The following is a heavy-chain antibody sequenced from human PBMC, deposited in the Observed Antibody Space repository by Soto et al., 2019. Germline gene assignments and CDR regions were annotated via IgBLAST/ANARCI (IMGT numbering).Heavy chain of an antibody. V-gene: IGHV4-4*02. J-gene: IGHJ4*02. CDR2: IFHDGTA. CDR3: ARIFDFWSGYYFSY. D-gene: IGHD3-3*01. CDR1: GVSISSGNW. Sequence: PSETLSLTCAVSGVSISSGNWWTWVRQSPQRGLEYIGEIFHDGTANYYPSFERRVAISVDTSKNQFSLKLTNMDPVDTATYYCARIFDFWSGYYFSYWGRGTLVTVSS.